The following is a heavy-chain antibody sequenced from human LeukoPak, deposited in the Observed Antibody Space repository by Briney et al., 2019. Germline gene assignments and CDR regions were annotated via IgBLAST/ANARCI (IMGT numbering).Heavy chain of an antibody. J-gene: IGHJ3*02. CDR1: GFTFXDYG. CDR3: ARVMPEVAFDI. V-gene: IGHV3-20*01. CDR2: INWNGAST. Sequence: GFTFXDYGXXWVRQAPGKGLXLFSVINWNGASTGYADSVKGRFTISRDNAKNSLYLQMNSLRAEDTALYHCARVMPEVAFDIWGQGTMVTVSS. D-gene: IGHD2-2*01.